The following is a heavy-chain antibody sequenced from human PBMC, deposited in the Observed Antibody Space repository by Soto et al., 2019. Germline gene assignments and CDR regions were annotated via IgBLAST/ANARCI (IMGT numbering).Heavy chain of an antibody. CDR2: ISGSGCST. D-gene: IGHD2-21*01. Sequence: EVQLLESGGGLVQPGGSLRLSCAASGFTFSSYAMSWFRQAPGKGLEWVSAISGSGCSTYYADSVKGRFTISRDNSKNTLYLQMNGLRAEDTAVYYCAKADWSIVVVIASRAFDIWGQGTMGTVSS. J-gene: IGHJ3*02. CDR1: GFTFSSYA. CDR3: AKADWSIVVVIASRAFDI. V-gene: IGHV3-23*01.